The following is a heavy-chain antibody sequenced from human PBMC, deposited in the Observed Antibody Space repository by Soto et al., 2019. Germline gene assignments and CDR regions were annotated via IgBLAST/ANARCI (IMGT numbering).Heavy chain of an antibody. CDR3: AKDPYSNGLDYFDY. Sequence: PGGSLRLSCAASGFTFSSYGMHWVRQAPGKGLEWVAVISYDGSNKYYADSVKGRFTISRDNSKNTLYLQMNSLRAEDTAVYYCAKDPYSNGLDYFDYWGQGTLVTVSS. D-gene: IGHD4-4*01. V-gene: IGHV3-30*18. CDR1: GFTFSSYG. J-gene: IGHJ4*02. CDR2: ISYDGSNK.